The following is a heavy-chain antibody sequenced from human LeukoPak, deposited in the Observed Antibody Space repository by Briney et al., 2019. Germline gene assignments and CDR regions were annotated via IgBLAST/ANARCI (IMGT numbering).Heavy chain of an antibody. CDR1: GYTFTSSD. CDR3: ARAVDSSGYWAYYMDV. J-gene: IGHJ6*03. Sequence: ASVKVSCKASGYTFTSSDINWVRQATGQGLEWMGWMNPNSGNTGYAQKFQGRVTMTRNTSISTAYMELSSLRSEDTAVYYCARAVDSSGYWAYYMDVWGKGTTVTVSS. D-gene: IGHD3-22*01. CDR2: MNPNSGNT. V-gene: IGHV1-8*01.